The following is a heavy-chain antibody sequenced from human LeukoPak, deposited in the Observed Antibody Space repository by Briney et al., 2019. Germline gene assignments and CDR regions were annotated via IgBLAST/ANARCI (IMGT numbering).Heavy chain of an antibody. CDR3: ARDAVDTANAV. CDR2: INSDGSIT. CDR1: GFTARDNN. J-gene: IGHJ6*02. D-gene: IGHD5-18*01. V-gene: IGHV3-74*01. Sequence: GGSLRLSCVTSGFTARDNNMGWVRQAPGKGLVWVSHINSDGSITSYADSVKGRFTISRDNAKNTLYLQMNSLRAEDTAVYYCARDAVDTANAVWGQGTTVTVSS.